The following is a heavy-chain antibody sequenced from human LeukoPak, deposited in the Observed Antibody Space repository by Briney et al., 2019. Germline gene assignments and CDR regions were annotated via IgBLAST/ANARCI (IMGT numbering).Heavy chain of an antibody. V-gene: IGHV6-1*01. CDR3: ARERSSDWYMYYFDY. Sequence: SQTLSLTCATSGDSVSSNSAAWNWIRQSPSRGLEWLGRTYYRSKWYNDYAVSVKSRININPDTSKNQFSLQFNSVTPEDTAVYYCARERSSDWYMYYFDYWGQGTLVTVSS. CDR1: GDSVSSNSAA. CDR2: TYYRSKWYN. D-gene: IGHD6-19*01. J-gene: IGHJ4*02.